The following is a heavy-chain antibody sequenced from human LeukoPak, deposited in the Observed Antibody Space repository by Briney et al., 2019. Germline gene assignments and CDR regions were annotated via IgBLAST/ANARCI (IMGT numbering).Heavy chain of an antibody. D-gene: IGHD6-19*01. J-gene: IGHJ4*02. CDR3: AKGSGIAVAGIGGSYFDY. CDR2: ISGSGGST. Sequence: GGSLRLSCAASGFTFSSYAMSWGRQAPEKGLEWVSAISGSGGSTYYADSVKGRFTISRDNSKNTLYLQMNSLRAEDTAVYYCAKGSGIAVAGIGGSYFDYWGQGTLVTVSS. V-gene: IGHV3-23*01. CDR1: GFTFSSYA.